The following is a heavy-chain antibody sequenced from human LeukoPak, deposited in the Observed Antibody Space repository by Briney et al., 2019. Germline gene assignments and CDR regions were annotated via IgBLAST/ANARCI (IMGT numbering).Heavy chain of an antibody. CDR1: GFTFSSYS. Sequence: PGGSLRLSCAASGFTFSSYSMNWVRQAPGKGLEWVSSISSSSSYIYYADSVKGRFTISRDNAKNSLYLQMNSLRAEDTAVYYCARPVAATVTRRDWGQGTPVTVSS. CDR2: ISSSSSYI. CDR3: ARPVAATVTRRD. D-gene: IGHD1-14*01. V-gene: IGHV3-21*01. J-gene: IGHJ4*02.